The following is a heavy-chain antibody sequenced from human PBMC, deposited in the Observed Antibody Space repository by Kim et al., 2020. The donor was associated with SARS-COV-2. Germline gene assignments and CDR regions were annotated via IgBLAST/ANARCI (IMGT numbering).Heavy chain of an antibody. CDR2: ISYDGSNK. CDR3: AKDPASKGDKYFHH. D-gene: IGHD2-21*01. CDR1: GFTFSSYG. Sequence: GGSLRLSCAASGFTFSSYGMHWVRQAPGKGLEWVAVISYDGSNKYYADSVKGRFTISRDNSKNTLYLQMNSLRAEDTAVYYCAKDPASKGDKYFHHWGQG. V-gene: IGHV3-30*18. J-gene: IGHJ1*01.